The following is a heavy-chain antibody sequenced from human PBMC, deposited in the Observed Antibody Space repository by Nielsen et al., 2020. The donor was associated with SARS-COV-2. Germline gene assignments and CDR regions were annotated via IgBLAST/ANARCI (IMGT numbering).Heavy chain of an antibody. CDR3: AKDLSSGWYGRFDY. D-gene: IGHD6-19*01. J-gene: IGHJ4*02. CDR2: ISGSGGST. Sequence: GESLKISCAASGFTFSSYAMSWVRQAPGKGLEWVSAISGSGGSTYYADSVEGRFTISRDNSKNTLYLQMNSLRAEDTAVYYCAKDLSSGWYGRFDYWGQGTLVTVSS. V-gene: IGHV3-23*01. CDR1: GFTFSSYA.